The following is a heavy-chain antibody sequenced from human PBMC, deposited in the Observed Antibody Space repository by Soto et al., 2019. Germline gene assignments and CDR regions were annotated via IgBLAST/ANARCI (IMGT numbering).Heavy chain of an antibody. CDR1: GSSLTDLS. CDR3: ARVRRGMYYDSWSGYLDY. CDR2: YDLEKGET. Sequence: ASVKVSCKVSGSSLTDLSIHWVRQAPGEGLEWMGGYDLEKGETIYAQKFQGRVTMTEGSPADTPYMQLRSLRSEDTAVYYCARVRRGMYYDSWSGYLDYWGQGTLVTVSS. D-gene: IGHD3-3*01. J-gene: IGHJ4*02. V-gene: IGHV1-24*01.